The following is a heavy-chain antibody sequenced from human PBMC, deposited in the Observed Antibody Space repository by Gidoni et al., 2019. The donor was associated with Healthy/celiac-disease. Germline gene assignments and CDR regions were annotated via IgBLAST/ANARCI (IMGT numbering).Heavy chain of an antibody. CDR1: GGPISSGGYS. D-gene: IGHD3-10*01. CDR2: IYHRGST. V-gene: IGHV4-30-2*01. J-gene: IGHJ6*02. Sequence: QLQLQESGSGLVKPSQTLSLTCAVSGGPISSGGYSWSWIRPPPGKGLEWIGYIYHRGSTYYNPSLKSRVTISVDRSKNQFSLKLSSVTAADTAVYYCARGGRWFGELGYYGMDVWGQGTTVTVSS. CDR3: ARGGRWFGELGYYGMDV.